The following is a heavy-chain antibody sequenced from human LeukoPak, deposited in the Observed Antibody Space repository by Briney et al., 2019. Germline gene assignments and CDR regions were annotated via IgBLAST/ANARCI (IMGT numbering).Heavy chain of an antibody. J-gene: IGHJ4*02. CDR2: TYYRAGWHS. CDR1: GDSVSGYTVV. V-gene: IGHV6-1*01. D-gene: IGHD4-17*01. CDR3: TRDRQFGDMDY. Sequence: SQTLSLTCAISGDSVSGYTVVWNWIRQSPWRGLEWLGRTYYRAGWHSEYAVSLKSRINIKADTSKNQFSLQLKNVTPEDTAIYYCTRDRQFGDMDYWGQGTLVTVSS.